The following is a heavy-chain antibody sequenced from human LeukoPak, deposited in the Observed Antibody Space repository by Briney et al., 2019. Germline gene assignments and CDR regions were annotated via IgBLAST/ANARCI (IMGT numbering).Heavy chain of an antibody. D-gene: IGHD1-26*01. Sequence: SVRVSCKASGGTFSSYAISWVRQAPGQGLEWMGGIIPIFGTANYAQKFQGRVTITADESTSTAYMELSSLRAEDTAVYYCARGVGATVYWYFDLWGRGTLVTVSS. V-gene: IGHV1-69*13. J-gene: IGHJ2*01. CDR3: ARGVGATVYWYFDL. CDR1: GGTFSSYA. CDR2: IIPIFGTA.